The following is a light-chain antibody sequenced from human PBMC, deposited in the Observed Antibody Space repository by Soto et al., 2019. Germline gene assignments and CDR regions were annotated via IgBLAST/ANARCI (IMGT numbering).Light chain of an antibody. V-gene: IGLV2-23*01. Sequence: QSVLTQPASVSGSPGQSITISCTGTSSDVGSYNLVSWYQQHPGKAPKLMIYEGSTRPSGVSNRLSGSKSGNTASLTISGLQAEDEADYYCCSYAGSSTYVFGTGTKVTVL. J-gene: IGLJ1*01. CDR2: EGS. CDR3: CSYAGSSTYV. CDR1: SSDVGSYNL.